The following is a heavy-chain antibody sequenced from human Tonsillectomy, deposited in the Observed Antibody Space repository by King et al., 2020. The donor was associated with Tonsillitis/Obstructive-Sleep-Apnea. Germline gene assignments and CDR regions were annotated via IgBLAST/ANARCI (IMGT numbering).Heavy chain of an antibody. CDR1: GGSFSGYY. J-gene: IGHJ3*02. CDR3: ARAAYGDYARDAFDI. D-gene: IGHD4-17*01. CDR2: INHSGST. V-gene: IGHV4-34*01. Sequence: VQLQQWGAGLLKPSETLSLTCAVYGGSFSGYYWSWIRQPPGKGLEWIGEINHSGSTNYNPSLKSRVTISVDTSKNQFSLKLSSVTAADTAVYYCARAAYGDYARDAFDIWGQGTMVPVSS.